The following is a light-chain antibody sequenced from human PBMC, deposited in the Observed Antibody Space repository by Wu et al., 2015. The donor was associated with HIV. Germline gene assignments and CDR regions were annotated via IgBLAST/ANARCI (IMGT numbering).Light chain of an antibody. CDR2: GVS. J-gene: IGKJ1*01. Sequence: DIVLTQSPPSVSASVGDTVAITCRASENINNFLHWYHQKPGRAPRLLIYGVSNSQSGVSSRISGSGSGTHFTLVISNLQPEDFGVYFCQQSYKSVRTFGQGTNVDLK. CDR3: QQSYKSVRT. V-gene: IGKV1-39*01. CDR1: ENINNF.